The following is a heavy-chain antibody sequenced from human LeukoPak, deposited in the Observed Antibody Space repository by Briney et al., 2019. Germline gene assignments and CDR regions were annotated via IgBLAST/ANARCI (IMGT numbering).Heavy chain of an antibody. D-gene: IGHD3-3*01. Sequence: SETLSLTCTVSGDSITSGHFWWGWLRQPPGKVLEWLGIVFHKGNTHFHSSFKSRVSVSADTSKNQISLRLSAVTAEDTAVYYCARQLGVGVWALDSWGQGILVTVSS. CDR1: GDSITSGHFW. V-gene: IGHV4-39*01. J-gene: IGHJ4*02. CDR3: ARQLGVGVWALDS. CDR2: VFHKGNT.